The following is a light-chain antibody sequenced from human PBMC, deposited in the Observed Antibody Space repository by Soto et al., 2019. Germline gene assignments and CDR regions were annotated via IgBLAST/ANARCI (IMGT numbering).Light chain of an antibody. J-gene: IGKJ5*01. CDR2: GAS. V-gene: IGKV3-20*01. CDR3: QQNDCATTLT. Sequence: EIPSTQAPRPLYLSPGDRATLSCRARQSVSRRYLAWYAQKPGQPPRLLISGASTRATGRPDRCSGRGSGTDFTRTSSRREPDDSAAYYCQQNDCATTLTFGQGTRVEIK. CDR1: QSVSRRY.